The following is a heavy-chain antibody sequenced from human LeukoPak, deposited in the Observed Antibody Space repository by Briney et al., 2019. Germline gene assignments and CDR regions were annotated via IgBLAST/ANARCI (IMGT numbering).Heavy chain of an antibody. CDR1: GYSIINFHW. CDR3: ARDPDGSGLNFDY. Sequence: SETLSLTCAVSGYSIINFHWWSWVRQSSGKGLEWIGESDHTGRTNYTPSIKSRVTISLDKPKNQFSLKLTSVTAADTAVYFCARDPDGSGLNFDYWGQGILVTVSS. D-gene: IGHD6-19*01. V-gene: IGHV4-4*02. CDR2: SDHTGRT. J-gene: IGHJ4*02.